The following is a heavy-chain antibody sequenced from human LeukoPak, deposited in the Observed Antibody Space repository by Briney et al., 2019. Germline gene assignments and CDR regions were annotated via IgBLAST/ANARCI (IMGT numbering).Heavy chain of an antibody. D-gene: IGHD4-23*01. CDR2: IYYDGTNK. CDR3: ARQSTVATDW. CDR1: GFIFSNYG. J-gene: IGHJ4*02. Sequence: GGSLRLSCAASGFIFSNYGMHWVRQAPGKGLEWVALIYYDGTNKYYADSVKGRFIISRDNSKNTLFLQMNSLRVEDTAVYYCARQSTVATDWWGQGTLVTVSS. V-gene: IGHV3-33*01.